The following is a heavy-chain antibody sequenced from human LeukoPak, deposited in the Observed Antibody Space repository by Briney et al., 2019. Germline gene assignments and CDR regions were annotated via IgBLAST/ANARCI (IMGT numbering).Heavy chain of an antibody. J-gene: IGHJ6*03. D-gene: IGHD6-13*01. Sequence: GGSLRLSCAASGFTFDDYGMSWVRQAPGKGLEWVSGINWNGGSTGYADSVKGRFTISRDNAKNSLYLQMNSLRAEDTALYHCARDRSSSSWYHYYYYMDVWGKGTTVTISS. CDR2: INWNGGST. CDR1: GFTFDDYG. CDR3: ARDRSSSSWYHYYYYMDV. V-gene: IGHV3-20*01.